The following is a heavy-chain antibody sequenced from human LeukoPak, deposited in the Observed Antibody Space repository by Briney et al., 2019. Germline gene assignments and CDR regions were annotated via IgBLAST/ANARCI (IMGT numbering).Heavy chain of an antibody. Sequence: PGGSLRLSCAASGFTFSSYAMSWLRQAPGKGLEWVSAISGSGGSTYYADSVKGRFTISRDNSKNTLYLQMNSLRAEDTAVYYCAKAPHCPNDVCRYFDYWGQGILVTVSS. J-gene: IGHJ4*02. CDR3: AKAPHCPNDVCRYFDY. V-gene: IGHV3-23*01. D-gene: IGHD2-8*01. CDR2: ISGSGGST. CDR1: GFTFSSYA.